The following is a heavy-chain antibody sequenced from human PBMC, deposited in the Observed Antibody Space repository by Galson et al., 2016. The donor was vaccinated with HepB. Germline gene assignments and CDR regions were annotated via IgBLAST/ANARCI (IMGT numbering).Heavy chain of an antibody. CDR1: GFTFSNYA. CDR3: ASPHYGNGGLYFYYAMDV. J-gene: IGHJ6*02. V-gene: IGHV3-30-3*01. CDR2: ISYDGSNK. D-gene: IGHD4-11*01. Sequence: SLRLSCAASGFTFSNYAVHWVRQAPGKGLEWVALISYDGSNKYYADSVKGRFTISRDNSKNTLYLQMNSLRADDTSVYYCASPHYGNGGLYFYYAMDVWGQGTTVTVSS.